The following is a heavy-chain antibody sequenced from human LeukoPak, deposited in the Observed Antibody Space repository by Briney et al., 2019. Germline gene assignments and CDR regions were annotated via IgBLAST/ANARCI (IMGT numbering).Heavy chain of an antibody. CDR2: IYYSGNT. CDR3: ARGGSGFHFDY. CDR1: GDSISTSNSY. Sequence: SETLSLTCTVSGDSISTSNSYWGWIRQPPGKGLEWIGSIYYSGNTYYNASLKSRVTISVDTSKNQFSLKLISVTAADTAVYYCARGGSGFHFDYWGQGTLVTVSS. D-gene: IGHD5-12*01. J-gene: IGHJ4*02. V-gene: IGHV4-39*01.